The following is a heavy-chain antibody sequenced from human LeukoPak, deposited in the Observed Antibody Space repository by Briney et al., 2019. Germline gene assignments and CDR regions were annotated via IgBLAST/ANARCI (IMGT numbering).Heavy chain of an antibody. CDR1: GFTFSTFA. CDR2: IFPSGGEI. D-gene: IGHD6-13*01. J-gene: IGHJ3*02. V-gene: IGHV3-23*01. Sequence: GGSLRLSCAASGFTFSTFAMIWVRQPPGKGLEWVSSIFPSGGEIHYADSVRGRFTISRDNSKSTLSLQMNSLRAEDTAVYYCAREGSSSWYSFDAFDIWGQGTMVTVSS. CDR3: AREGSSSWYSFDAFDI.